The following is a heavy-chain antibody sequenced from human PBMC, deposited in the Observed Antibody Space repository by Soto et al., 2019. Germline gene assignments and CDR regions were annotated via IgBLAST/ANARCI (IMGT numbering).Heavy chain of an antibody. CDR3: ARDVVPYYYYYGMDV. Sequence: GGSLRLSCAASGFTFSSYSMNWVRQAPGKGLEWVSSISSSSSYIYYADSVKGRFTISRDNAKNSLYLQMNSLRAEDTAVYYCARDVVPYYYYYGMDVWGQGTTVTVS. D-gene: IGHD3-10*02. V-gene: IGHV3-21*01. J-gene: IGHJ6*02. CDR1: GFTFSSYS. CDR2: ISSSSSYI.